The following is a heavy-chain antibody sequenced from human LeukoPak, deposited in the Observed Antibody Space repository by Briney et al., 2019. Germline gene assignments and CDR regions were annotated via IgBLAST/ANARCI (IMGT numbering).Heavy chain of an antibody. Sequence: SQTLSLTCTVSGGSISSVSHYWNWIRQPAGKGLEWIGRIYTSGTTNYNPSLKSRVTISVDTSKNQFSLKLSSVTAADTAVYYCARDNYYYYMDVWGKGTTVTISS. CDR3: ARDNYYYYMDV. CDR1: GGSISSVSHY. V-gene: IGHV4-61*02. J-gene: IGHJ6*03. CDR2: IYTSGTT.